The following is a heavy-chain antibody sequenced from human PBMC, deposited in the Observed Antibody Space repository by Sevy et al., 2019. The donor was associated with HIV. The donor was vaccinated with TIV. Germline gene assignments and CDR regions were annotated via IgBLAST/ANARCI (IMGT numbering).Heavy chain of an antibody. D-gene: IGHD1-26*01. CDR1: GGSITSLY. J-gene: IGHJ4*02. V-gene: IGHV4-59*08. CDR3: AGENAWGRGYS. CDR2: IYYNGHI. Sequence: SKTLSLTCTVSGGSITSLYWNWIRQPPGKGLEWIANIYYNGHINYNPSLKSRVTLSLDTSKNQFSLRLSSVTAADTAMYYCAGENAWGRGYSWGQGTQVTVSS.